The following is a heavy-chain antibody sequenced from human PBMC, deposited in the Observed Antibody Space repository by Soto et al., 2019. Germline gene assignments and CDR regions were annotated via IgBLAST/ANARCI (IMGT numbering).Heavy chain of an antibody. CDR1: GYSFTSYW. CDR3: ARQGEAVAGHYYGMDV. CDR2: IYPGDSDT. J-gene: IGHJ6*02. Sequence: KISCKGSGYSFTSYWIGWVRQMPGKGLEWMGIIYPGDSDTRYSPSFQGQVTISADKSISTAYLQWSSLKASDTAMYYCARQGEAVAGHYYGMDVWGQGTTVTVSS. D-gene: IGHD6-19*01. V-gene: IGHV5-51*01.